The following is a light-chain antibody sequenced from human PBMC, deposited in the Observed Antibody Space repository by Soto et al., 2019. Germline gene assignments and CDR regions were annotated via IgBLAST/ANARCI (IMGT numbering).Light chain of an antibody. CDR1: SSNIGAGYD. Sequence: QSVLTQPPSVSGAPGQRVTISCTGSSSNIGAGYDVHWYQQLPGTAPKVLIYGNSNRPSGVPDRFFGSKSGTSASLAITGLQAEDEADYYCQSYDITLSGVVFGGGTKVTVL. CDR3: QSYDITLSGVV. CDR2: GNS. J-gene: IGLJ2*01. V-gene: IGLV1-40*01.